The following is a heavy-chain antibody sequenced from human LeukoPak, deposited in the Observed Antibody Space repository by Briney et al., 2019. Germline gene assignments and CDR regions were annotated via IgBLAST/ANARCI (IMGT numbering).Heavy chain of an antibody. Sequence: PGGSLRLSGAASGFTFSSYAMHWVRQAPGKGLEWVAVISYDGSNKYYADSVKGRFTISRDNSKNTLYLQMNSLRAEDTAVYSCARDLSGSWTIDYWGQGILVTVSS. CDR1: GFTFSSYA. D-gene: IGHD6-13*01. CDR3: ARDLSGSWTIDY. J-gene: IGHJ4*02. V-gene: IGHV3-30-3*01. CDR2: ISYDGSNK.